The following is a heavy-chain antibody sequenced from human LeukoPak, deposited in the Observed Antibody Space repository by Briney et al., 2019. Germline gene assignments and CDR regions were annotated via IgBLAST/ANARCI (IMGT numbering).Heavy chain of an antibody. Sequence: SVKVSCKASGGTFSNSALSWVRQAPGQGLEWLGRIIPSVGLIHYAQKFQGRGTISADETTTTAFLELTSLRSDDTAVYFCTRGLGAKREDFWGQGTLVTVSS. CDR3: TRGLGAKREDF. J-gene: IGHJ4*02. V-gene: IGHV1-69*04. CDR2: IIPSVGLI. CDR1: GGTFSNSA. D-gene: IGHD1-26*01.